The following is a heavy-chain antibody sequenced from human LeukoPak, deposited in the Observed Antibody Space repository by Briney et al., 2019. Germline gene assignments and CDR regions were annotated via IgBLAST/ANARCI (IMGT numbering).Heavy chain of an antibody. CDR3: VKDGLAFCGGDCYSYFDY. D-gene: IGHD2-21*02. CDR2: IISNGGST. Sequence: GGSLRLSCSASGFTFSVYAIHWVRQAPGKGLECVSTIISNGGSTYYADSVKGRFTISGDNSKNTVSLQMSSLRAEDTALYYCVKDGLAFCGGDCYSYFDYWGQGTLVTVSS. J-gene: IGHJ4*02. V-gene: IGHV3-64D*06. CDR1: GFTFSVYA.